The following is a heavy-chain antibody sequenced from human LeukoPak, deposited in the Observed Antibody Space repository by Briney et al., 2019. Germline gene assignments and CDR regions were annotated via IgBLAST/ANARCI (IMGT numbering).Heavy chain of an antibody. Sequence: GGSLRLSCAASEFTFTNYAMNWVRQAPGKGLEWVSVISGSGYSTYYADSVKGRFTISRDSSKNTLYLQVNSLRGEDTALYYCATASRLAGHYYYYDMDVWGQGTTVTVSS. CDR3: ATASRLAGHYYYYDMDV. J-gene: IGHJ6*02. D-gene: IGHD2-15*01. CDR2: ISGSGYST. V-gene: IGHV3-23*01. CDR1: EFTFTNYA.